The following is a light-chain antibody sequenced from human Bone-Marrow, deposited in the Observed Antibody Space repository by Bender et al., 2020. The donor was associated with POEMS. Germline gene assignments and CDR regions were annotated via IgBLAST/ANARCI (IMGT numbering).Light chain of an antibody. CDR3: SSFTRSNTLL. V-gene: IGLV2-14*02. CDR1: SSDVGSYNL. J-gene: IGLJ1*01. Sequence: QSALTQPASVSGSPGQSITISCTGTSSDVGSYNLVSWFQQPPGKAPKLMIYEVSKRPSGISYRFSGSKSGNTASLTISGLQAEDEADYFCSSFTRSNTLLFGSGTKVTVL. CDR2: EVS.